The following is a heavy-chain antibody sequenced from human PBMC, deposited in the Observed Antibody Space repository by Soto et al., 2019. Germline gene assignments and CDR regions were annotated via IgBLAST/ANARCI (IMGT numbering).Heavy chain of an antibody. CDR3: AREYYYGSASSNGVDV. CDR2: ISSSGSTI. Sequence: QVQLVESGGGLVKPGGFLRLSCAASGFTFSDYYMSWIRQAPGKGLEWVSYISSSGSTIYYADSVKGRFTISRDNAKNSLYLQMNSLRAEDTAVYYCAREYYYGSASSNGVDVWGQGTTVTVSS. CDR1: GFTFSDYY. V-gene: IGHV3-11*01. J-gene: IGHJ6*02. D-gene: IGHD3-10*01.